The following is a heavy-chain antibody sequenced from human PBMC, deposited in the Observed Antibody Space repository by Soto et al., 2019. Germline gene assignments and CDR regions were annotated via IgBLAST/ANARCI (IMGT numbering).Heavy chain of an antibody. CDR1: GYSFTSYW. CDR3: ATLSYSSSSPDYFDY. V-gene: IGHV5-51*01. CDR2: IYPGDSDT. D-gene: IGHD6-6*01. J-gene: IGHJ4*02. Sequence: GESLKISCKGSGYSFTSYWIGWVRQMPGKGLEWMGIIYPGDSDTRYSPSFQGQVTISADKSISTAYLQWSSLKASDTAMYYCATLSYSSSSPDYFDYWGQGTLVTVSS.